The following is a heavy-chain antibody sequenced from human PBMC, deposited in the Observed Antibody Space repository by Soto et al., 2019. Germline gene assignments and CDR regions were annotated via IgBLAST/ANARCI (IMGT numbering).Heavy chain of an antibody. D-gene: IGHD3-10*01. CDR3: ARRPERAVSGSSHFNY. Sequence: ASVKVSCKASGGTFSSYAISWVRQATGQGLEWMGWMNPNSGNTGYAQKFQGRVTMTRNTSISTAYMEVSSLRSEDTAVYYCARRPERAVSGSSHFNYWG. CDR2: MNPNSGNT. CDR1: GGTFSSYA. J-gene: IGHJ4*01. V-gene: IGHV1-8*02.